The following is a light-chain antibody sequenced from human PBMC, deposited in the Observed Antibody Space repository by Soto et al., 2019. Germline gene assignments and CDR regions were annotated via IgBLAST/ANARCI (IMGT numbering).Light chain of an antibody. CDR2: GTS. J-gene: IGKJ2*01. CDR3: QHYGSSPPMYT. Sequence: EIVLTQSPGTLSLSPGERATLSCRASQSVSTNYVAWYQQKPGQAPRLIVYGTSRRATGIPDRFSGSGSGTDYTLTISSAEPEDSAVYYCQHYGSSPPMYTFGQGTKLELK. V-gene: IGKV3-20*01. CDR1: QSVSTNY.